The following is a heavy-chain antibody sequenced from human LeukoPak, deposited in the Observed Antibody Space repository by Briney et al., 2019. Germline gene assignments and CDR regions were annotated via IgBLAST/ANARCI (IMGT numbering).Heavy chain of an antibody. J-gene: IGHJ5*02. D-gene: IGHD6-19*01. CDR3: ARDRAAVAGTRNWFDP. V-gene: IGHV1-46*01. Sequence: GASVKVSCRASGYTFTSYYMHWVRQAPGQGLEWMGIINPSGGSTGYAQKFQGRVAMTRDTSTSTVYMELSSLRSEDTAVYYCARDRAAVAGTRNWFDPWGQGTLVTVSS. CDR1: GYTFTSYY. CDR2: INPSGGST.